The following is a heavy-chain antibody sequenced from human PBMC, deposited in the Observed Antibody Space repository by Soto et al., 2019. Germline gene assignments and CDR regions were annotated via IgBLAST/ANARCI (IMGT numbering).Heavy chain of an antibody. CDR3: ARARSIYSSSLDY. Sequence: QVQLQQWGAGLLKPSETLSLTCAVYGGSFSGYYWSWIRQPPGKGLEWIGEINHSGSTNYNPSLKSRVTISVDTSKNPFSLKLSSVTAADTAVYYCARARSIYSSSLDYWGQGTLVTVSS. J-gene: IGHJ4*02. V-gene: IGHV4-34*01. D-gene: IGHD6-13*01. CDR2: INHSGST. CDR1: GGSFSGYY.